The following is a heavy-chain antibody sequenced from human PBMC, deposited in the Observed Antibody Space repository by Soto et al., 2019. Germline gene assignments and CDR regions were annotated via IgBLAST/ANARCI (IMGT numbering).Heavy chain of an antibody. CDR1: GGSISSGGYS. CDR2: IYHSGST. V-gene: IGHV4-30-2*01. D-gene: IGHD3-10*01. J-gene: IGHJ4*02. Sequence: PSETLSLTCAVSGGSISSGGYSWSWIRQPPGKGLEWIGYIYHSGSTYYNPSLKSRVTISVDRSKNQFSLKLSSVTAADTAVYCCARGITMVRGVIHTPYFDYWGQGTLVTVSS. CDR3: ARGITMVRGVIHTPYFDY.